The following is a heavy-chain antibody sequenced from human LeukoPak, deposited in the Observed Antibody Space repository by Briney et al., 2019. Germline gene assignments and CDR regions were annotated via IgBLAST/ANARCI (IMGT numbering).Heavy chain of an antibody. J-gene: IGHJ5*02. CDR2: IKQDGSEK. CDR3: ARDLGLSQHLNWFDP. V-gene: IGHV3-7*05. CDR1: GFTFSTYW. Sequence: GGSLRLSCEASGFTFSTYWMSWVRQAPGKGLEWVANIKQDGSEKYYVDSVKGRFTISRDNAKNSLYLQMNSLRAEDTAVYFCARDLGLSQHLNWFDPWGQGTLVTVSS. D-gene: IGHD3-3*02.